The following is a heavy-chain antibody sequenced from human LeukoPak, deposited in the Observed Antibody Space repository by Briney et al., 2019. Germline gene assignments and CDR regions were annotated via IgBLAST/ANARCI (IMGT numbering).Heavy chain of an antibody. V-gene: IGHV1-3*03. Sequence: ASVKVSCKASGYTFNSYAMHWVRQAPGQRLEWMGWINAGNGNTKYSQEFQGRVTITRDTSASTAYMELSSLRSEDMAAYYCARGLVVVTAILEYYFDYWGQGTLVTVSS. D-gene: IGHD2-21*02. CDR1: GYTFNSYA. CDR3: ARGLVVVTAILEYYFDY. CDR2: INAGNGNT. J-gene: IGHJ4*02.